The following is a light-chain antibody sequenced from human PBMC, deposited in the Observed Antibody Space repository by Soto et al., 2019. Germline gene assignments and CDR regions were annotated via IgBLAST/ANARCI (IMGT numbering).Light chain of an antibody. Sequence: QSVLTQPASVSGSPGQSITISCTGTSSDVGSYNLVSWYQQHPGKAPKLMIYEVSKRPSGVSNRFSGSKSGNTASLTISGLQAQDEADNYCCLGVFGTGTKVTVL. CDR3: CLGV. CDR2: EVS. V-gene: IGLV2-23*02. J-gene: IGLJ1*01. CDR1: SSDVGSYNL.